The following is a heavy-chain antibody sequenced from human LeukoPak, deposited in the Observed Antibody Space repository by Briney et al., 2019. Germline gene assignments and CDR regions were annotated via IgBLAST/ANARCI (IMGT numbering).Heavy chain of an antibody. V-gene: IGHV3-73*01. CDR3: TRPKDAFDI. Sequence: GGSLRLSCAASGFTFSGSAMHWVRQASGKGLEWVGRIRSKANSYATAYAASVTGRFTISRDDSKNTAYLQMNSLKTEDTAVYYCTRPKDAFDIWGQGTMVTVSS. CDR2: IRSKANSYAT. CDR1: GFTFSGSA. J-gene: IGHJ3*02.